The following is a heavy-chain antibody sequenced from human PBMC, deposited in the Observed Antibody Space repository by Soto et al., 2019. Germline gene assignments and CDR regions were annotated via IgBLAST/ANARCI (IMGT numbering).Heavy chain of an antibody. D-gene: IGHD3-22*01. CDR2: IRTKLYSWTT. CDR1: GITFGDYA. Sequence: PGGSLRLSCPVSGITFGDYAMSWFRQGPGKGLEWVGLIRTKLYSWTTEYAASVKGRFTISRGDAESIAYLQMYSLKSEDTAVYFCTVYAHDSSGYYSIDFWGQGTLVTVSS. J-gene: IGHJ4*01. CDR3: TVYAHDSSGYYSIDF. V-gene: IGHV3-49*03.